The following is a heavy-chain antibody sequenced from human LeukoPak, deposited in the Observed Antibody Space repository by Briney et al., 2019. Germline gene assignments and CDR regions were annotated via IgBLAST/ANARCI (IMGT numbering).Heavy chain of an antibody. CDR1: GYSFTTYW. V-gene: IGHV5-51*01. CDR2: IYPGDSDT. J-gene: IGHJ5*02. D-gene: IGHD2-15*01. Sequence: GESLKISCKGSGYSFTTYWIGWVRQMPGKGLEWMGIIYPGDSDTRYSPSFQGQVTISADKSISTAYLQWSSLKASDTAMYYCARQEYCSGGSCYTWFDPWGQGTLVTVSS. CDR3: ARQEYCSGGSCYTWFDP.